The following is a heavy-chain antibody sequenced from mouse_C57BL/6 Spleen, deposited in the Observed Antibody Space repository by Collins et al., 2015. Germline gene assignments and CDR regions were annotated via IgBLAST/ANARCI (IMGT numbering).Heavy chain of an antibody. J-gene: IGHJ2*01. V-gene: IGHV8-12*01. D-gene: IGHD2-3*01. CDR1: GFSLSTSGMG. Sequence: QVTLKESGPGILQSPRPQSDLSFSGFSLSTSGMGVSWIRQPSGKGLEWLAHIYWDDDKSYNPSLKSRLTISKDTSRNQVFLKITSVDTADTATYYCARGSDGYYLYFDYWGQGTTLTVSS. CDR2: IYWDDDK. CDR3: ARGSDGYYLYFDY.